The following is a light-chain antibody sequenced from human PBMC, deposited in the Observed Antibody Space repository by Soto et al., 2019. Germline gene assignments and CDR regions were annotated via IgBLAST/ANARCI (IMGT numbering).Light chain of an antibody. J-gene: IGLJ2*01. CDR2: SNN. Sequence: QSVLTQPPSASGTPGQRVTISCSGSSSNIGSNTVNWYHQFPRTAPKLLIYSNNLRPSGVPDRFSGSKSGTSASLAISGLQSDDEADYYCVAWDDSLNGVVFGGGTKVTVL. V-gene: IGLV1-44*01. CDR3: VAWDDSLNGVV. CDR1: SSNIGSNT.